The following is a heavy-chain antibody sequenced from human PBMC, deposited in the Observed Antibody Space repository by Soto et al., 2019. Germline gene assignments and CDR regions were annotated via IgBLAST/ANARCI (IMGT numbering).Heavy chain of an antibody. CDR2: ISAYNGNT. CDR3: ARDQRYFDWSYYAEYFQH. D-gene: IGHD3-9*01. Sequence: QVQLVQSGAEVKKPGASVKVSCKASGYTFTSYGISWVRQAPGQGLEWMGWISAYNGNTNYAQKLQGRVTMTTDTSTSTAYMELRSLRSDDTAVYYCARDQRYFDWSYYAEYFQHWGQGTLVTVSS. V-gene: IGHV1-18*01. CDR1: GYTFTSYG. J-gene: IGHJ1*01.